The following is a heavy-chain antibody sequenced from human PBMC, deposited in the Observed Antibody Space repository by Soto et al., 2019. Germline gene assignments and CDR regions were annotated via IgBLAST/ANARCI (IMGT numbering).Heavy chain of an antibody. CDR2: VNPSGGHT. J-gene: IGHJ4*02. Sequence: QVQLMQSGAEVKKPGTSVKVSCKASGDTFTEYYIHWVRQAPGQGLEWMGTVNPSGGHTTYAQHFLGRVTMTRDTATSTLYMDLTSLTSEDTAVYYCAIGGHVVVVTTALDYWGQGTLVTVSS. CDR1: GDTFTEYY. D-gene: IGHD2-21*02. CDR3: AIGGHVVVVTTALDY. V-gene: IGHV1-46*01.